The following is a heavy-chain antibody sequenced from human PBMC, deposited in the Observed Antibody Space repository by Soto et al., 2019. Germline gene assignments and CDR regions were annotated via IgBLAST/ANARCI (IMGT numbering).Heavy chain of an antibody. CDR1: GFTFSKAR. J-gene: IGHJ4*02. Sequence: PGGALRLSRARSGFTFSKARVNRVPQAPGKGLAWVGRIKSKPDGGTTDYAAPVKGRFTISRDDSKNTVYLQINGLKNEDTAEYYCSTGGYYFDYWGQGTQVTVSS. CDR3: STGGYYFDY. D-gene: IGHD5-12*01. V-gene: IGHV3-15*07. CDR2: IKSKPDGGTT.